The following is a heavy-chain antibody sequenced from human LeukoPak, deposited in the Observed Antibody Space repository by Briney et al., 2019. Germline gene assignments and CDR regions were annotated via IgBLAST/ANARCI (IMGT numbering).Heavy chain of an antibody. Sequence: GGFLRLSCAASGFTFSSYSMNWVRQAPGKGLEWVSYISSSSSTIYYADSVKGRFTISRDNAKNSLYLQMNSLRAEDTAVYYCATLEGYSGFAVPRYFDLWGRGTLVTVSS. D-gene: IGHD5-12*01. J-gene: IGHJ2*01. V-gene: IGHV3-48*04. CDR3: ATLEGYSGFAVPRYFDL. CDR1: GFTFSSYS. CDR2: ISSSSSTI.